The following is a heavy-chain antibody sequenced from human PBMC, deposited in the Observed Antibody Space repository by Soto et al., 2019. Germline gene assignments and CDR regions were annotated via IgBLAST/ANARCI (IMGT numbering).Heavy chain of an antibody. CDR2: ISSSSSYI. Sequence: PGGSLRLSCAASGFTFSSYSMNWVRQAPGKGLEWVSSISSSSSYIYYADSVKGRFTISRDNAKNSLYLQMNSLRAGDTAVYYCARGFSSSPNYYYYGMDVWGQGTTVTVSS. J-gene: IGHJ6*02. D-gene: IGHD6-13*01. CDR1: GFTFSSYS. V-gene: IGHV3-21*01. CDR3: ARGFSSSPNYYYYGMDV.